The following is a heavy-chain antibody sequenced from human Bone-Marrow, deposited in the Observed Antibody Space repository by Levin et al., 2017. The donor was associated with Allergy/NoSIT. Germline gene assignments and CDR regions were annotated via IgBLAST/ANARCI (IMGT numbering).Heavy chain of an antibody. D-gene: IGHD1-26*01. CDR2: ITNSGGET. CDR1: GFRFSSYA. CDR3: AKGPEEGSPGD. Sequence: PGGSLRLSCAASGFRFSSYAMSWVRQAPGKGLEWVSGITNSGGETYYADSVKGRFTISRDNSKNTVYLQMNSLRVEDTAVYYCAKGPEEGSPGDWGQGTLVSVSS. V-gene: IGHV3-23*01. J-gene: IGHJ4*02.